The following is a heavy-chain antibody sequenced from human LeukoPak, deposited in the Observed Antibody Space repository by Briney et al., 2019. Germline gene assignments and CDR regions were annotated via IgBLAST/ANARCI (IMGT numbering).Heavy chain of an antibody. CDR3: ARDPPKELNQHVVVGRTRFDP. V-gene: IGHV3-66*01. D-gene: IGHD2-15*01. CDR1: GFTVSSNY. Sequence: PGGSLRLSCAASGFTVSSNYMSWVRQAPGKGLEWVSVIYSGGSTYYADSVKGRFTISRDNSKNTVYLQMNSLRADDTAVYYCARDPPKELNQHVVVGRTRFDPWGQGTLVTVSS. J-gene: IGHJ5*02. CDR2: IYSGGST.